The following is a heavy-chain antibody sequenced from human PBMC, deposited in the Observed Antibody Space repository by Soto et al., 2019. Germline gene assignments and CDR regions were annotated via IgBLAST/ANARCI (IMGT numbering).Heavy chain of an antibody. D-gene: IGHD3-10*01. CDR2: ILDDGNNK. CDR1: GFTFSNYI. Sequence: QVQLAESGGGVVQSGRSLRLSCAASGFTFSNYIMHWVRQAPGKGLEWVAVILDDGNNKYYADSVKGRFTISRDNSKNTLYLQLNRRRTEDTAVYYCARDDEGGSYCDLGYWGQGTLVTVSS. J-gene: IGHJ4*02. V-gene: IGHV3-30-3*01. CDR3: ARDDEGGSYCDLGY.